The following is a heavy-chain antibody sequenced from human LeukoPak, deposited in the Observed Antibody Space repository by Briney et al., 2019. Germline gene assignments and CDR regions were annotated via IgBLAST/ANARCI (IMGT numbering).Heavy chain of an antibody. Sequence: PGGSLRLSCAASGFTFSSYAMSWVRQAPGRGLEWVSSITGSAGSTSYADSVKGRFTISRDNSKNTLYLQMNSLRAEDTAVYYCAKDGVSRFWSGSPSYYFDYWGQGTLVTVSS. V-gene: IGHV3-23*01. CDR2: ITGSAGST. D-gene: IGHD3-3*01. J-gene: IGHJ4*02. CDR3: AKDGVSRFWSGSPSYYFDY. CDR1: GFTFSSYA.